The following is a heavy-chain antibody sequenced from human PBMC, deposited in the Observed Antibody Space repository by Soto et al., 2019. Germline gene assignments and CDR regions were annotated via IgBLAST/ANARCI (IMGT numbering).Heavy chain of an antibody. V-gene: IGHV1-8*01. D-gene: IGHD4-17*01. CDR1: GYTFTSYD. CDR3: ARLQDYGDTFDY. Sequence: QVQLVQSGAEVKKPGASVKVSCKASGYTFTSYDSNWVRQATGQGLEWKGWMNPNSGNTGYAQKFQGRVTMTRNTSISTAYMELSSLRSEDTAVYYWARLQDYGDTFDYWGQGTLVTVSS. CDR2: MNPNSGNT. J-gene: IGHJ4*02.